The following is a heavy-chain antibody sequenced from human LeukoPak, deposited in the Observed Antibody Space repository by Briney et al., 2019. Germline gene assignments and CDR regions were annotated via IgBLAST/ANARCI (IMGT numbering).Heavy chain of an antibody. Sequence: PSETLSLTCAVYGGSFSGYYWSWIRQPPGKGLEWIGEINHSGSTNYNPSLKSRVTISVDTSRNQFSLKLSSVTAADTAVYYCARGGYNWSYWGQGTLVTVSS. CDR1: GGSFSGYY. D-gene: IGHD1-20*01. CDR2: INHSGST. J-gene: IGHJ4*02. V-gene: IGHV4-34*01. CDR3: ARGGYNWSY.